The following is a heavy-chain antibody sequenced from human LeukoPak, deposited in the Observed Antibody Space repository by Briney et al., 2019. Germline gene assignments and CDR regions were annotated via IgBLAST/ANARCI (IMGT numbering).Heavy chain of an antibody. CDR2: MNPNSGNT. J-gene: IGHJ4*02. V-gene: IGHV1-8*03. CDR3: ARVYSSSWYYFRYLDNHFDY. D-gene: IGHD6-13*01. CDR1: GYTFTSYD. Sequence: ASVKVSCKASGYTFTSYDINWVRQATGQGLEWMGWMNPNSGNTGYAQKFQGRVTITRNTSISTAYMELSSLRSEDTAVYYCARVYSSSWYYFRYLDNHFDYWGQGTLVTVSS.